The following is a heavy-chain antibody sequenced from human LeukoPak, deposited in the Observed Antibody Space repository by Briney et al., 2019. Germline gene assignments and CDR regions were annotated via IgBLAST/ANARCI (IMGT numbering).Heavy chain of an antibody. V-gene: IGHV5-51*01. D-gene: IGHD1-26*01. CDR3: ARADGREGFY. CDR1: GYSFTSYW. Sequence: PGESLKISCKGSGYSFTSYWIGGVRQMPGKGVEWMGIIYPGDSDTRYSSSFQGQVTISADKSISTADLQSSRQKASGSAVYYCARADGREGFYWGQGTLVTVSS. CDR2: IYPGDSDT. J-gene: IGHJ4*02.